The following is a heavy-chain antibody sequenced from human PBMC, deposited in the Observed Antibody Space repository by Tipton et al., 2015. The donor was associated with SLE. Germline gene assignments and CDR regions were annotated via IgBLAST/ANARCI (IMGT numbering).Heavy chain of an antibody. CDR2: MHTSGSS. CDR3: ANSRVRGVFMADVFDI. CDR1: GDSITRGSYY. V-gene: IGHV4-61*02. Sequence: LRLSCTVSGDSITRGSYYWSWIRQPAGEGLEWIGRMHTSGSSNYNPSLKNRVTISVDTSKNEFSLKLSSVTAADTAVYYCANSRVRGVFMADVFDIWGRGTRVTVSS. J-gene: IGHJ3*02. D-gene: IGHD3-10*01.